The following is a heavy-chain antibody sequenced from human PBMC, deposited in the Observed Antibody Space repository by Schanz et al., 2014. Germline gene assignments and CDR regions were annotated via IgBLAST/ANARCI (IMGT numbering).Heavy chain of an antibody. CDR1: GYTFTSYS. J-gene: IGHJ6*02. V-gene: IGHV1-3*01. CDR3: ARGPSQGYSYGHNIGAYYYGMDV. D-gene: IGHD5-18*01. Sequence: QVQLVQSGAEVKKPGASVKVSCKASGYTFTSYSIHWVRQAPGQGLEWMGWINVGNGNMKYSQKFQGRVTITRDKSTSTASMELSSLRSEDTAVYYCARGPSQGYSYGHNIGAYYYGMDVWGQGTTVTVSS. CDR2: INVGNGNM.